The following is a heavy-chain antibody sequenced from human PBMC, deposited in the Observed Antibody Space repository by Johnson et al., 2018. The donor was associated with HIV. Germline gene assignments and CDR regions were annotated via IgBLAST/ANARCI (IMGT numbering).Heavy chain of an antibody. J-gene: IGHJ3*02. D-gene: IGHD2-15*01. CDR3: ARERYGSQAIDAFDI. Sequence: VQLVESGGGLIQPGGSLRLSCAASGFTVSSNYMSWVRQAPGKGLEWVSVIYSGGSTYYADSVNGRFTISRDNSKNTLYLQMNSLRAEDTAVYYCARERYGSQAIDAFDIWGQGTLVTVSS. CDR1: GFTVSSNY. V-gene: IGHV3-53*01. CDR2: IYSGGST.